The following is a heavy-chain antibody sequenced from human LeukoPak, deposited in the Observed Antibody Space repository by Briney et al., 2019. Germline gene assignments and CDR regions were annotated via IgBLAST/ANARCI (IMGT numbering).Heavy chain of an antibody. J-gene: IGHJ4*02. CDR1: GGTFSSYA. CDR2: IIPIFGTA. V-gene: IGHV1-69*13. CDR3: ATGIAAADPTDY. D-gene: IGHD6-13*01. Sequence: SVKVSCKASGGTFSSYAISWVRQAPGQGLEWMGGIIPIFGTANYAQKFQGRVTITADESTSTAYMELSSLRSEDTAVYYCATGIAAADPTDYWGQGTLVTVSS.